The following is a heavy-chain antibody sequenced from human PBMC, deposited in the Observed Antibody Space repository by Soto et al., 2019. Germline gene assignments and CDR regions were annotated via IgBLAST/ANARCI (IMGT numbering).Heavy chain of an antibody. V-gene: IGHV4-59*01. CDR1: GGSISSSY. Sequence: SETLSLTCTVSGGSISSSYWSWIRQPPGKGLEWIGYIYYSGSTNYNPSLKSRVTISVDTSKNQFSLKLSSVTAADTAVYYCGRDFGGSLDYWGQGTLVTVSS. J-gene: IGHJ4*02. CDR2: IYYSGST. D-gene: IGHD1-26*01. CDR3: GRDFGGSLDY.